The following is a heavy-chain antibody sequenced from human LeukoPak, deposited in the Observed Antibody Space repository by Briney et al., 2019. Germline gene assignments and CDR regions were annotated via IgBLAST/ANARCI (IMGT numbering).Heavy chain of an antibody. V-gene: IGHV4-38-2*01. CDR2: IYHSGST. J-gene: IGHJ3*02. D-gene: IGHD2-2*01. CDR3: ARRYCSSTSCYRRGAFDI. CDR1: GYSISSGYY. Sequence: PSKTLSLTCAVSGYSISSGYYWGWIRQPPGKGLEWIGSIYHSGSTYYNPSLKSRVTISVDTSKNQFSLKLSSVTAADTAVYYCARRYCSSTSCYRRGAFDIWGQGTMVTVSS.